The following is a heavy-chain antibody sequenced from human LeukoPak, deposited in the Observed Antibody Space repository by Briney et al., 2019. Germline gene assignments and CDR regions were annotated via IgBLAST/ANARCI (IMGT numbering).Heavy chain of an antibody. Sequence: GGSLRLSCAASGFTFSSYEMNWVRQAPGKGLEWVSYISSSGSTMYYADSVRGRFTISRDNAKNSLYLQMNSLRAEDTAVYYCARQQLVTYYYYYYGMDVWGQGTTVTVSS. CDR1: GFTFSSYE. D-gene: IGHD6-13*01. CDR3: ARQQLVTYYYYYYGMDV. V-gene: IGHV3-48*03. J-gene: IGHJ6*02. CDR2: ISSSGSTM.